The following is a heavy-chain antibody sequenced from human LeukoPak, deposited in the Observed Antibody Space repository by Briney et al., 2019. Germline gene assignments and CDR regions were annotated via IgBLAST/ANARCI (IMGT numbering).Heavy chain of an antibody. CDR2: ISYDGSNK. V-gene: IGHV3-30*04. CDR3: ATSSMVRGAQFDY. Sequence: GRSLRLSCAASGFTFSSYAMHWVRQAPGKGLEWVAVISYDGSNKYYADSVKGRFTISRDSSKNTLYLQMNSLRAEDTAVYYCATSSMVRGAQFDYWGQGTLVTVSS. J-gene: IGHJ4*02. CDR1: GFTFSSYA. D-gene: IGHD3-10*01.